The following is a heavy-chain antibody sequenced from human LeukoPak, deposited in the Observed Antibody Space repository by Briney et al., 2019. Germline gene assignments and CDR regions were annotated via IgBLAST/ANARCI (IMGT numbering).Heavy chain of an antibody. CDR2: INHSGST. CDR3: ARVYYDILTGPDMDV. CDR1: GGSFSGYY. J-gene: IGHJ6*03. D-gene: IGHD3-9*01. V-gene: IGHV4-34*01. Sequence: SETLSLTCAVSGGSFSGYYWSWIRQPPGKGLEWIGEINHSGSTNYNPSLKSRVTISVDTSKNQFSLKLSSVTAADTAVYYCARVYYDILTGPDMDVWGKGTTVTVSS.